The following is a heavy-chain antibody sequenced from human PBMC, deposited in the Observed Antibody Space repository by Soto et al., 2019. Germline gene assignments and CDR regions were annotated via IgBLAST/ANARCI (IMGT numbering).Heavy chain of an antibody. D-gene: IGHD3-3*01. CDR3: ARDYDGFDP. CDR2: VFYTGST. J-gene: IGHJ5*02. V-gene: IGHV4-59*01. Sequence: SETLSLTCTVSGGSISNYYWSWVRQSPGRGLEWIGYVFYTGSTNYNPSLKSRVTMSIDTSKNLFSLRLSSVTAADTAVYYCARDYDGFDPWGQGTLVTVSS. CDR1: GGSISNYY.